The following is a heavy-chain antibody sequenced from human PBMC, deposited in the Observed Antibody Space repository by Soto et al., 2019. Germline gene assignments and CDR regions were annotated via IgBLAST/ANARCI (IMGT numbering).Heavy chain of an antibody. CDR1: GFTFSSYW. CDR3: ARDYGIMTTKFRWFDP. Sequence: GGSLRLSCAASGFTFSSYWMSWVRQAPGKGLEWVANIKQDGSEKYYVDSVEGRFTISRDNAKNSLYLQMNSLRAEDTAVYYCARDYGIMTTKFRWFDPWGQGTLVTVSS. CDR2: IKQDGSEK. D-gene: IGHD4-17*01. V-gene: IGHV3-7*01. J-gene: IGHJ5*02.